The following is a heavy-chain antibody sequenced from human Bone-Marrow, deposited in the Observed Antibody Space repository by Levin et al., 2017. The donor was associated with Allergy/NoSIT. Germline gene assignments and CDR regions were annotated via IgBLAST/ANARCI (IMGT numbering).Heavy chain of an antibody. CDR1: GYTFTSYY. CDR2: INPKSDNT. D-gene: IGHD3/OR15-3a*01. V-gene: IGHV1-8*01. Sequence: PLASVKVSCQASGYTFTSYYVNWLRQAPGQGLEWMGCINPKSDNTVYAQKFQGRVTMTRDTSTGAAYMELNSLTSDDTAVYYCARGSHGDFWADYSDYYFNGLDVWGQGTTVTVSS. CDR3: ARGSHGDFWADYSDYYFNGLDV. J-gene: IGHJ6*02.